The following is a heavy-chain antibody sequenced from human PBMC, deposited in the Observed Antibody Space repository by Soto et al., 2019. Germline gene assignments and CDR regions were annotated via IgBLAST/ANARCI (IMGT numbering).Heavy chain of an antibody. D-gene: IGHD3-10*01. Sequence: PSETLSLTCTVSGGSISSYYWSWIRQPAGKGLEWIGRINTSGNTNCNPSLKSRATMSVDTSKNQFSLKLSSVTAADTAVYYCASFYDSGSGAAFHIWGQGTMVTVSS. J-gene: IGHJ3*02. CDR3: ASFYDSGSGAAFHI. V-gene: IGHV4-4*07. CDR2: INTSGNT. CDR1: GGSISSYY.